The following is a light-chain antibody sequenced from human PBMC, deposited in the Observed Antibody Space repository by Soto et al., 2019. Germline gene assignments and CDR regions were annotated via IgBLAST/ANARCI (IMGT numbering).Light chain of an antibody. CDR1: SSNIGSNT. J-gene: IGLJ2*01. Sequence: QSVLTQPPSASGTPGQRVTISCSGSSSNIGSNTVNSYQQLPGTAPKLLIYSNNQLPSAVPDRFSGSKSGTSASLTISGLQSEDEADYYCPSWADSMKVVVFGGGTKRTVL. V-gene: IGLV1-44*01. CDR3: PSWADSMKVVV. CDR2: SNN.